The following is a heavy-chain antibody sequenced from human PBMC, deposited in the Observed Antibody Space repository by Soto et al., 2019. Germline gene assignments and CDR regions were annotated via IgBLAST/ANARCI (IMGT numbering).Heavy chain of an antibody. CDR2: ISYDGSNK. CDR1: GFTFSNYA. D-gene: IGHD4-17*01. V-gene: IGHV3-30-3*01. J-gene: IGHJ6*02. CDR3: ASPMTTVTREPYPYPAYYYYGMDV. Sequence: QVQLVESGGGVVQPGRSLRLSCAASGFTFSNYAMHWVRQAPGKGLEWVAFISYDGSNKHYADSVKGRFTISREKSKNTLYLQMNSLRVEDTAVYYCASPMTTVTREPYPYPAYYYYGMDVWGQGTTVTVSS.